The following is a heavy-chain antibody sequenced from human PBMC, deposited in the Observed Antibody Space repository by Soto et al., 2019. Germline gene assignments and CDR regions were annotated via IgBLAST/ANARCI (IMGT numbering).Heavy chain of an antibody. CDR2: INHSGST. CDR3: VRENNVLPGGYFDY. V-gene: IGHV4-34*01. D-gene: IGHD3-10*01. CDR1: GGSFSGYY. Sequence: SETLSLTCAVYGGSFSGYYWSWIRQPPGKGLEWIGEINHSGSTNYNPSLKSRVTISVDTSKNQFSLKLSSVTAADTAVYYCVRENNVLPGGYFDYRAQRTLVTVSS. J-gene: IGHJ4*02.